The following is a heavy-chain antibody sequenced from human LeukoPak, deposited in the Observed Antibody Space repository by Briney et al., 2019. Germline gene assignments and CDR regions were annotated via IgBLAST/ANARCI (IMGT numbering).Heavy chain of an antibody. D-gene: IGHD3-10*01. V-gene: IGHV3-21*01. CDR3: ARAVYGSGSHGFDY. J-gene: IGHJ4*02. CDR2: ISSSSTYI. CDR1: GITFSTYS. Sequence: GGSLRLSCAGSGITFSTYSMNWVRQAPGKGLEWVSSISSSSTYIYYADSVKGRFTISRDNAKNSLYLQMNSLRAEDTAVYYCARAVYGSGSHGFDYWGQGTLVTVSS.